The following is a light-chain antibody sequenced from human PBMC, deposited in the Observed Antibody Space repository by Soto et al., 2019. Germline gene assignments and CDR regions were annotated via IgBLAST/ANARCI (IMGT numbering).Light chain of an antibody. CDR3: QQLNSYPRT. CDR2: DAS. CDR1: QSISSW. J-gene: IGKJ1*01. V-gene: IGKV1-5*01. Sequence: DIQMTQSPSTLPASVGDRVTITCRASQSISSWLAWYQQKPGKAPKLLIYDASSLESGVPSRFSGSGSGTEFTLTISSLQPEDFATYYCQQLNSYPRTFGQGTKVDIK.